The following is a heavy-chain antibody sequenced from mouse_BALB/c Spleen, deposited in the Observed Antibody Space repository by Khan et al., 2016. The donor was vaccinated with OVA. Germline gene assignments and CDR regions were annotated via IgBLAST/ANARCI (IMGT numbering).Heavy chain of an antibody. V-gene: IGHV3-2*02. CDR2: ISYSGRT. CDR3: ARSVTITTVVATDFDY. Sequence: VQLQESGPGLVKPSQSLSLTCTVTGYSITSDYAWNWIRQFPGNKLEWMGYISYSGRTSYNPSLKSRISITRDTSNNQLFLPFNSVTPEDTATYYCARSVTITTVVATDFDYWGQGTTLTVAS. D-gene: IGHD1-1*01. CDR1: GYSITSDYA. J-gene: IGHJ2*01.